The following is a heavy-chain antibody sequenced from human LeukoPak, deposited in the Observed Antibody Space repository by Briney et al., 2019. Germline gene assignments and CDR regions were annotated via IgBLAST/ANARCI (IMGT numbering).Heavy chain of an antibody. Sequence: NPSETLSLTCTVSGGSISSYYWSWIRQPPGKGLEWIGYIYYSGSTNYNPSLKSRVTISVDTSKNQFSLKLSSVTAADTAVYYCARQRIRWFDPWGQGTLVTVPS. CDR2: IYYSGST. J-gene: IGHJ5*02. CDR3: ARQRIRWFDP. V-gene: IGHV4-59*08. CDR1: GGSISSYY.